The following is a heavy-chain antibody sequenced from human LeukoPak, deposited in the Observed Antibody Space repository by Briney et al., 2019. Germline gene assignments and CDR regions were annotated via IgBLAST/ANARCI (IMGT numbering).Heavy chain of an antibody. V-gene: IGHV4-4*07. CDR2: IYSSGSA. D-gene: IGHD4-17*01. J-gene: IGHJ4*02. CDR3: ARGTDGDYVDY. CDR1: GGSISSYY. Sequence: LETLSLTCTVSGGSISSYYWSWIRQPAGKGLEWLGRIYSSGSANYSPSLKSRVTMSVDTSKNQFSLKLRSVTAADTAVYYCARGTDGDYVDYWGQGTLVTVSS.